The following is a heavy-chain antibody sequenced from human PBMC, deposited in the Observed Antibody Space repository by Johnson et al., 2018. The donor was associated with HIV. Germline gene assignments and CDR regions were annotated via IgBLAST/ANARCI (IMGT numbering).Heavy chain of an antibody. CDR1: GFTFSDYY. J-gene: IGHJ3*02. V-gene: IGHV3-11*04. CDR2: ISSSGSTI. D-gene: IGHD3-3*01. CDR3: ARARDYNFWSPATDI. Sequence: SGFTFSDYYMSWIRQAPGKGLEWVSYISSSGSTIYYADSVKGRFTISRDNAKNSLYLQMNSLRAEDTAVYYCARARDYNFWSPATDIWGQGTMVTVSS.